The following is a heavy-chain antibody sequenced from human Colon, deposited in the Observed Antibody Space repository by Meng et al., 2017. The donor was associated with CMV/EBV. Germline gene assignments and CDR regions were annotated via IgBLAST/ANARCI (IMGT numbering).Heavy chain of an antibody. V-gene: IGHV3-48*03. J-gene: IGHJ1*01. Sequence: GESLKISCAASGFTFSSHAMHWVRQAPGKGLEWVAYISSASITTYYAESVKGRFTISRDNSRNTMYLQMDSLRAEDTAIYYCARHYYDKGGDQFLQHWGQGTLVTVSS. CDR2: ISSASITT. CDR3: ARHYYDKGGDQFLQH. CDR1: GFTFSSHA. D-gene: IGHD3-22*01.